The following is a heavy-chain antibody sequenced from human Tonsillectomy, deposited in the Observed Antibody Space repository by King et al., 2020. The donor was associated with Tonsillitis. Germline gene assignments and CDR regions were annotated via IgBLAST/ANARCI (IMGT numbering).Heavy chain of an antibody. CDR1: GFTFSSYW. V-gene: IGHV3-7*03. J-gene: IGHJ4*02. CDR2: RKQDGSEK. CDR3: ARDKIVGATYFDS. D-gene: IGHD1-26*01. Sequence: VQLVESGGGLVQPGGSLRLSCAASGFTFSSYWMSWVRQAPGKGLEWVANRKQDGSEKYYVDSVKGRFTISRDNAKNSLYLQMSSLRADDTAGYYCARDKIVGATYFDSWGQGALVTVSA.